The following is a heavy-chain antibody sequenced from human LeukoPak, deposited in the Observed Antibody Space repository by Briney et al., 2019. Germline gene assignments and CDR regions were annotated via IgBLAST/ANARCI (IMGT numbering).Heavy chain of an antibody. CDR3: ARDPMTTVGLDY. V-gene: IGHV1-8*01. D-gene: IGHD4-23*01. CDR2: MNPNSGNT. Sequence: ASVKVSCKASGYTFTSYDINWVRQATGQGLEWMGWMNPNSGNTGYAQKFQGRVTMTRNTSISTAYMELSSLRSEDTAVYYCARDPMTTVGLDYWGQGTLVTVSS. CDR1: GYTFTSYD. J-gene: IGHJ4*02.